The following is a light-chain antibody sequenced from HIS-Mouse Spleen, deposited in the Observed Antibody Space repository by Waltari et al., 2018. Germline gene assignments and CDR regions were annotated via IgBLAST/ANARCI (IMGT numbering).Light chain of an antibody. Sequence: QSALTQPASVSGSPGQSITISCTGTSSDVGGYNYVSWYQQHPGKAPKLMIYDVINRPSWVSNRFSGAKSGNTASLTISGLQAEDEADYYCSSYTSSSTLVVFGGGTKLTVL. V-gene: IGLV2-14*03. CDR2: DVI. CDR1: SSDVGGYNY. J-gene: IGLJ2*01. CDR3: SSYTSSSTLVV.